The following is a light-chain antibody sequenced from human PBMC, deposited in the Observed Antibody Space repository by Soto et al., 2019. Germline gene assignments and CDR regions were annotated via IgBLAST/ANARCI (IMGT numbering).Light chain of an antibody. CDR2: DVS. V-gene: IGLV2-14*03. CDR1: SSDFGGYNY. J-gene: IGLJ1*01. Sequence: QSALTQPASVSGSPGQSINISCTGTSSDFGGYNYVSWYQHHPGKAPKLIIYDVSNRPSGVSNPFSGSKSGNTASLTISGLQPEDEADYYCSSYTTSNTRQIVFGTGTKLTVL. CDR3: SSYTTSNTRQIV.